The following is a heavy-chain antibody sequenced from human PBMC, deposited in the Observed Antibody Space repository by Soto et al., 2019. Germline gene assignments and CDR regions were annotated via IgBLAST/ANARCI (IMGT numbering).Heavy chain of an antibody. D-gene: IGHD2-2*01. Sequence: QVQLVQSGAEVKKPGASVKVSCKASGYTFTSYAINWVRQATGQGLEWMGWMNPTSGNTGYAQKFQARVTMTRNTSKSKAYMERSSRRSEDTAVYYGARGLRQLLARAHYYYDMDVWGKGTTVTGSS. J-gene: IGHJ6*03. CDR2: MNPTSGNT. V-gene: IGHV1-8*01. CDR1: GYTFTSYA. CDR3: ARGLRQLLARAHYYYDMDV.